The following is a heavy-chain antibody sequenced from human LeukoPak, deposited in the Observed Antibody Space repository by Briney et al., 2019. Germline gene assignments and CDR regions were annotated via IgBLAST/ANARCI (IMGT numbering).Heavy chain of an antibody. CDR1: GGSFSGYY. J-gene: IGHJ4*02. D-gene: IGHD4-11*01. CDR2: INHSGST. Sequence: KPSETLSLTCAVYGGSFSGYYWSWIRQPPGKGLEWIGEINHSGSTNYNPSLKSRVTVSVDTSKNQFSLKLSSVTAADTAVYYRAKIDYSIPEWGQGALVTVSS. CDR3: AKIDYSIPE. V-gene: IGHV4-34*01.